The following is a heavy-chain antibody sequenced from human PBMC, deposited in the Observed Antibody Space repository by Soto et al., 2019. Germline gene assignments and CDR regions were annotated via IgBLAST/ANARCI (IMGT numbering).Heavy chain of an antibody. Sequence: QVQLVQSGAEMMNPGASVKVSCKTSGYTFTTFGISSVRQAPGHGVEWMGWINTYNGNTNHAQKFQGRVTMTTQTSTSTVHMDLRSLTSDDTAVYYCTRDLMVPFRWVYATTPTYTYPVMDVWGQGPTVSVSS. J-gene: IGHJ6*02. CDR3: TRDLMVPFRWVYATTPTYTYPVMDV. D-gene: IGHD3-10*01. CDR1: GYTFTTFG. V-gene: IGHV1-18*01. CDR2: INTYNGNT.